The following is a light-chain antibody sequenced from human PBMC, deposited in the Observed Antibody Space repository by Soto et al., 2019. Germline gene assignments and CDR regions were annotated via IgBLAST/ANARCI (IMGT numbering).Light chain of an antibody. CDR2: WAS. V-gene: IGKV1-5*03. Sequence: DIQFTQSPSILSASVGDRVTITCRASENIYGYLAWYQQKPGEAPKLLIYWASTLVSGVPSRFTGGESGTEFTLTISDLQPDDFATYFCQQYSAYPLTFGGVTKVDVK. J-gene: IGKJ4*01. CDR3: QQYSAYPLT. CDR1: ENIYGY.